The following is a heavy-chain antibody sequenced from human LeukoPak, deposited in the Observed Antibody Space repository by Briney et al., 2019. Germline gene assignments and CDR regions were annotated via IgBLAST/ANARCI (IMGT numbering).Heavy chain of an antibody. J-gene: IGHJ4*02. CDR3: AKDIYFDWSYFDY. CDR1: GFTFDDYA. V-gene: IGHV3-9*01. CDR2: ISWNSGSI. Sequence: GRSLRLSCAASGFTFDDYAMHWVRQAPGKGLEWVSGISWNSGSIGYADSVKGRFTISRDNAKNSLYLQMNSLRAEDTALYYCAKDIYFDWSYFDYWAREPWSPSPQ. D-gene: IGHD3-9*01.